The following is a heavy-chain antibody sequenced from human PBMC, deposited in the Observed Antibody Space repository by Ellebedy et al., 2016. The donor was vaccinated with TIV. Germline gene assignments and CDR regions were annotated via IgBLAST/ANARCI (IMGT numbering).Heavy chain of an antibody. CDR2: ISASNGNT. J-gene: IGHJ4*02. CDR1: GYTFPSYG. Sequence: AASVKVSCKASGYTFPSYGISWVRQAPGQGLAWMGWISASNGNTTYAQNLQGRVTMTTDPSTSTAYMELRSLRSDDTALYYCARDRPAVAGDGHFDYWGQGTLVTVSS. V-gene: IGHV1-18*04. CDR3: ARDRPAVAGDGHFDY. D-gene: IGHD6-19*01.